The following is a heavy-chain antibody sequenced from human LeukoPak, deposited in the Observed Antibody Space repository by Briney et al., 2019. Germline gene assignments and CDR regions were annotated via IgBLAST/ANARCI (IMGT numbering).Heavy chain of an antibody. CDR3: ARESAKGAVAGFDY. V-gene: IGHV3-30-3*01. D-gene: IGHD6-19*01. Sequence: GGSLRLSCAASGFTFSSYAMHWVRQAPGKGLEWVAVISYDGSNKYYADFVKGRFTISRDNSKNTLYLQMNSLRAEDTAVYYCARESAKGAVAGFDYWGQGTLVTVSS. J-gene: IGHJ5*01. CDR1: GFTFSSYA. CDR2: ISYDGSNK.